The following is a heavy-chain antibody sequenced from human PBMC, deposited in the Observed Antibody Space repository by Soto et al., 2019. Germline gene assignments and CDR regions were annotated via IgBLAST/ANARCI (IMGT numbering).Heavy chain of an antibody. CDR3: AKMSPDIVVVPAAIIGAFDI. CDR2: ISGNSGSI. J-gene: IGHJ3*02. V-gene: IGHV3-9*01. D-gene: IGHD2-2*02. CDR1: VFTFDDYA. Sequence: PRWSLRLSCPASVFTFDDYAMHWFRQAPGEGLGWVSGISGNSGSIGYADSVKGRFTISRDNAKNSLYLKMNSLRAEDTALYYCAKMSPDIVVVPAAIIGAFDIWGQGTMVTVSS.